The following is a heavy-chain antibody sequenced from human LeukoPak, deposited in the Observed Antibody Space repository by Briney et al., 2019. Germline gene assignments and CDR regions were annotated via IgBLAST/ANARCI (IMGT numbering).Heavy chain of an antibody. CDR1: EFSHSDYW. CDR3: ATYDNWVAGDV. V-gene: IGHV3-7*01. J-gene: IGHJ6*01. Sequence: GGSLSLSRAASEFSHSDYWMRCVRQAPGGGAQRVANIKKDGSEEHYVDSVKGRFTVSRDNAKNSLFLQMNSLRGEDTAVYYCATYDNWVAGDVWGQGTTVTVSS. D-gene: IGHD1-1*01. CDR2: IKKDGSEE.